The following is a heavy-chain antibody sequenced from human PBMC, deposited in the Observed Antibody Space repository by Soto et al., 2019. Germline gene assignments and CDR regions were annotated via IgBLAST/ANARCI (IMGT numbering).Heavy chain of an antibody. V-gene: IGHV4-30-4*01. Sequence: SETLSLTCTVSGGSISSGDYYWSWIRQPPVKGLEWIGYIYYSGSTYYNPSLKSRVTISVDTSKNQFSLKLSSVTAADTAVYYCARDRIPGLYSSSSGGCYYYGMDVWGQGXTVTVYS. CDR2: IYYSGST. CDR3: ARDRIPGLYSSSSGGCYYYGMDV. D-gene: IGHD6-6*01. CDR1: GGSISSGDYY. J-gene: IGHJ6*02.